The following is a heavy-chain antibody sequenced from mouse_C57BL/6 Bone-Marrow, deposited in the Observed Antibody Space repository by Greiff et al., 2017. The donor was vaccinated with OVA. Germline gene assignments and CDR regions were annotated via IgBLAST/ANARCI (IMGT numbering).Heavy chain of an antibody. CDR3: ARERSYCYGSSSWFAY. J-gene: IGHJ3*01. D-gene: IGHD1-1*01. V-gene: IGHV1-64*01. CDR2: IHPNSGST. Sequence: QVQLQQPGAELVKPGASVKLSCKASGYTFTSYWMHWVKQRPGQGLEWIGMIHPNSGSTNYNEKFKSKATLTVDKSSSTAYMQLSSLTSEDSAVYYCARERSYCYGSSSWFAYWGQGTLVTVSA. CDR1: GYTFTSYW.